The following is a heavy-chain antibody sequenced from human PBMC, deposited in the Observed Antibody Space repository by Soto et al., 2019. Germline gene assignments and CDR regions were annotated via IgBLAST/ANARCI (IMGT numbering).Heavy chain of an antibody. CDR3: ASWDYDVLTGYSYDD. Sequence: QVQLVQSGAEVKKPGSSVKVSCKASGGTFNNYGMGWVRQAPGQGLEWMGGIIPMIGRTNYAQKFQGRITRTADASRSTAYMEMRSLRSDDTAVYYCASWDYDVLTGYSYDDWGQGTLVTVSS. J-gene: IGHJ4*02. V-gene: IGHV1-69*01. CDR2: IIPMIGRT. D-gene: IGHD3-9*01. CDR1: GGTFNNYG.